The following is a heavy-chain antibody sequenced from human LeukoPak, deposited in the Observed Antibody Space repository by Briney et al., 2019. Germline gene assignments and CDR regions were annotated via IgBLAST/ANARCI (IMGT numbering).Heavy chain of an antibody. CDR3: TLVGEQLPQYYMDV. CDR1: GFTFSGSA. D-gene: IGHD1-26*01. Sequence: GGSLRLSCAASGFTFSGSAMHWVRQASGKGLEWVGRIRSKANNFATAYAASVKGRFTISRDDSKSTAYLQMNSLKTEDTAVYYCTLVGEQLPQYYMDVWGKGTTVTVSS. CDR2: IRSKANNFAT. J-gene: IGHJ6*03. V-gene: IGHV3-73*01.